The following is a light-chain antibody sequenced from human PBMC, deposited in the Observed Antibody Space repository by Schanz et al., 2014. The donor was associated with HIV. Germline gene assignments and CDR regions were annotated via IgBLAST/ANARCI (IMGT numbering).Light chain of an antibody. Sequence: QSVLTQPASVSGSPGQSISISCTGTSGDVGSYNYVSWYQQHPGKVPRLMIYDVNNRPPGVSSRFSGSKSGNTASLTISGLQAEDEADYYCSSYTSSSTLVVFGGGTKLTVL. V-gene: IGLV2-14*03. CDR3: SSYTSSSTLVV. CDR2: DVN. CDR1: SGDVGSYNY. J-gene: IGLJ2*01.